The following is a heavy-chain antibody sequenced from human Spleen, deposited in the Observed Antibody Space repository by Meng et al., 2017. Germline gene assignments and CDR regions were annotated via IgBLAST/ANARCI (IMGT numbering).Heavy chain of an antibody. Sequence: QVQLQESGPGLVKPSQTLSLTCTVSGGSISNSDYYWSWIRQPPGKGLEWIGYIYYSGSTYYNPSLKSRVTISIDTSKSQFSLKLTSVTAADTAVYYCVRSSGWVRTGFDPWGQGTLVTVSS. CDR3: VRSSGWVRTGFDP. CDR2: IYYSGST. V-gene: IGHV4-30-4*01. CDR1: GGSISNSDYY. J-gene: IGHJ5*02. D-gene: IGHD6-19*01.